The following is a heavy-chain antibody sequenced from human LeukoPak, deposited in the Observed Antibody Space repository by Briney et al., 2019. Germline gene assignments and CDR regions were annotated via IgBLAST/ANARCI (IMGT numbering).Heavy chain of an antibody. Sequence: ASVKVSCKASGYSLTNYFMHWVRQAPGQGLEWMGVLNLSGDGASYTQKFQGRVTMTRDMSTSTVFMELSSLRSEDTAAYFCAREPPSTGYYDYWGQGTLVTVSS. D-gene: IGHD1-1*01. CDR2: LNLSGDGA. CDR3: AREPPSTGYYDY. V-gene: IGHV1-46*01. J-gene: IGHJ4*02. CDR1: GYSLTNYF.